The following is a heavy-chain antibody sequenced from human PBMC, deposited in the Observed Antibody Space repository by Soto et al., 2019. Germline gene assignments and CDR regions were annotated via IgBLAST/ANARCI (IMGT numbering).Heavy chain of an antibody. V-gene: IGHV3-33*01. J-gene: IGHJ5*02. CDR2: IRYDGSMK. CDR1: GFTFSNDG. CDR3: ARDRSSSWHREGNWFDP. Sequence: QVQLVESGGGVVEPGRSLRLSCAASGFTFSNDGMHWVRQAPGKGLEWVALIRYDGSMKYYTDSVKGRFTISKDNAKNSLYLQMNSLRAEDTAVYYCARDRSSSWHREGNWFDPWGQGTLVTVSS. D-gene: IGHD6-13*01.